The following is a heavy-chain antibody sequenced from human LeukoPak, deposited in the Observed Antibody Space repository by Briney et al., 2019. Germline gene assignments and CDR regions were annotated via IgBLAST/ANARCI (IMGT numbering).Heavy chain of an antibody. V-gene: IGHV3-23*01. J-gene: IGHJ4*02. CDR1: GFTFSSYA. D-gene: IGHD4-17*01. CDR2: ISDSGGST. Sequence: GGSLRLSCAASGFTFSSYAMSWVRQAPGKGLEWDSGISDSGGSTNYADSVKGRFTISRDNSKNTLYLQMISLRAEDMAVYFCAKLVKGGSTVTTNGYFDYWGQGTLVTVSS. CDR3: AKLVKGGSTVTTNGYFDY.